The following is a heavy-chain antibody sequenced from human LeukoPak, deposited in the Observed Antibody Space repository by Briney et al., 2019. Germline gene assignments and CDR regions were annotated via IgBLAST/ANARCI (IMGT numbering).Heavy chain of an antibody. CDR3: ARAGTTYYYGSSGSLYY. Sequence: ASVKVSCKAAGYTFTSYGISWVRQGPGQGLEWMGWISGSNGNTNYAQKLQGRVTMTRDTSISTVYMELSRLTSDDTAVYYCARAGTTYYYGSSGSLYYWGQGTLVTVSS. V-gene: IGHV1-18*01. CDR2: ISGSNGNT. D-gene: IGHD3-22*01. J-gene: IGHJ4*02. CDR1: GYTFTSYG.